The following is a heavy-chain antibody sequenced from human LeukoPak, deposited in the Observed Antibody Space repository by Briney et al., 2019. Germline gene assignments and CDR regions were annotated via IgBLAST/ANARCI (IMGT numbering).Heavy chain of an antibody. V-gene: IGHV1-18*01. CDR1: GYTLSTYD. Sequence: ASVKVSCKASGYTLSTYDISWVRQAPGQGLEWVGWVDGYTGNSKSAQKLQGRVTLTRDTSTNTAYMEMRSLRSDDTAVYYCARGRGRSVTGDYWGQGTLLTVSS. J-gene: IGHJ4*02. CDR2: VDGYTGNS. CDR3: ARGRGRSVTGDY. D-gene: IGHD5-24*01.